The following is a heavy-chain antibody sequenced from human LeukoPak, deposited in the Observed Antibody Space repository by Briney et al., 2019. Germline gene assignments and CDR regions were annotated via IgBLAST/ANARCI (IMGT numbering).Heavy chain of an antibody. CDR2: ISSRGSSI. J-gene: IGHJ4*02. CDR3: ARGDHYFDY. Sequence: GGSLRLSCAASGFTLSDYYMSWIRQAPGNGLEWVSYISSRGSSIYHADSVKGRFTLSRDNAKNSLYLQMNSLRGEDTAVYYCARGDHYFDYWGQGTLVTVSS. CDR1: GFTLSDYY. V-gene: IGHV3-11*04.